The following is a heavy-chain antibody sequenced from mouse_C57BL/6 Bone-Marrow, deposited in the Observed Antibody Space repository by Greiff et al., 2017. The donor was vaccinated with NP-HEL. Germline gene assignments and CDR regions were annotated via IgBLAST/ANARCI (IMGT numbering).Heavy chain of an antibody. Sequence: VQLQQSGPELVKPGASVKLSCKASGYTFTSYDINWVKQRPGQGLEWIGWIYPRDGSTKYNEKFKGKATLTVDTSSSTAYMERHSLTSEDSAVYFCARRTTAPWFAYWGQGTLVTVSA. CDR2: IYPRDGST. V-gene: IGHV1-85*01. CDR1: GYTFTSYD. CDR3: ARRTTAPWFAY. J-gene: IGHJ3*01. D-gene: IGHD1-2*01.